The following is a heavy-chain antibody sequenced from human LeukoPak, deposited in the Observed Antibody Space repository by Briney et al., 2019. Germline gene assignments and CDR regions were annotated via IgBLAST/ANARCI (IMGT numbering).Heavy chain of an antibody. CDR1: AYSISSGYY. CDR2: IYHSGST. Sequence: SETLSLTCTVSAYSISSGYYWGWIRQPPGKGLEWIGSIYHSGSTYYNPSLKSRVTISVDTSKSQFSLNLSSVTAADTAVYYCARLRPYHYGYTDVWGKGTTVT. V-gene: IGHV4-38-2*02. D-gene: IGHD3-10*01. CDR3: ARLRPYHYGYTDV. J-gene: IGHJ6*03.